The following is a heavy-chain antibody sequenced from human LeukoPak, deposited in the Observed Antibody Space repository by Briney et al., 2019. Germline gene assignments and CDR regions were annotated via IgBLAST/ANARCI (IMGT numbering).Heavy chain of an antibody. V-gene: IGHV4-59*08. Sequence: SETLSLTCTVSGGSISSHYWNWIRQPPGKGLEWIGYIYYSGSTYYNPSLKSRVTISVDTSKKQFSLKVSSVTAADTAVYYCASHPSLQSGYSYYYMDVWGKGTTVTISS. CDR2: IYYSGST. CDR3: ASHPSLQSGYSYYYMDV. J-gene: IGHJ6*03. CDR1: GGSISSHY. D-gene: IGHD4-11*01.